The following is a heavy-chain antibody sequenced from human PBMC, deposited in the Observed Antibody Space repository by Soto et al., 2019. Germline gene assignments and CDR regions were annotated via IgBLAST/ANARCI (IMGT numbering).Heavy chain of an antibody. CDR1: RFSFSSYA. CDR2: ISHDGINK. D-gene: IGHD6-19*01. CDR3: ARDMYSSDYFVKWFEP. J-gene: IGHJ5*02. V-gene: IGHV3-30-3*01. Sequence: QVRLVESEGGVVQPGRSLRLSCTASRFSFSSYAMYWFRQPPGKGLEWVAVISHDGINKHYADSVKGRVTVSRDNSNHSLDLQLNSLRGEDTAMYYCARDMYSSDYFVKWFEPWGQGTLVTVSS.